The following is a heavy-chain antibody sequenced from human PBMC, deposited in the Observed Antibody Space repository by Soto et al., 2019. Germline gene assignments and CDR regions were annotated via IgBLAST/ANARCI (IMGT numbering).Heavy chain of an antibody. V-gene: IGHV1-69*01. CDR2: IIPTLGTS. D-gene: IGHD6-6*01. CDR3: ATGGIAARCEAPFDP. J-gene: IGHJ5*02. Sequence: QVQLVQSGAEVKKPGSSVKVSCKASGGTFNIYGISWLRQPPGHGLDLMGGIIPTLGTSNYAQSFQDTVTITADESTSTASRELSSLRYTATGVYYCATGGIAARCEAPFDPWGQGTLVSVPS. CDR1: GGTFNIYG.